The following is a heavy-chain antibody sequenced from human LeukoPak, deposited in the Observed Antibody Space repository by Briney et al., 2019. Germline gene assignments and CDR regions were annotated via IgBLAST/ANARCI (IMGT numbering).Heavy chain of an antibody. CDR3: ARASTLGAAGQLDY. J-gene: IGHJ4*02. CDR1: GFTVSSNY. D-gene: IGHD6-13*01. Sequence: GGSLRLSCAASGFTVSSNYMNWVRQAPGKGLEWVSVIYSGGYTNYADSVKGRFTVSRDNSKNTLYLQRNSLRAEDTAVYYCARASTLGAAGQLDYWGQGTLVTVSS. V-gene: IGHV3-66*01. CDR2: IYSGGYT.